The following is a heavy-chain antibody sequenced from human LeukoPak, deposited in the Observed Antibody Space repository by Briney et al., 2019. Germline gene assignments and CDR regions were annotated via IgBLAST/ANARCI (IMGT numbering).Heavy chain of an antibody. CDR2: LYGGGST. CDR1: GFTFSSNY. Sequence: GGSLRLSCEASGFTFSSNYVSWVRQAPGKGLEWVSVLYGGGSTYYADSVKGRFTISRDNSKNTLYLQMNSLRGEDTAVYYCARGGTPGYSTGWIDYWGQGTLVTVSS. D-gene: IGHD6-19*01. CDR3: ARGGTPGYSTGWIDY. J-gene: IGHJ4*02. V-gene: IGHV3-53*05.